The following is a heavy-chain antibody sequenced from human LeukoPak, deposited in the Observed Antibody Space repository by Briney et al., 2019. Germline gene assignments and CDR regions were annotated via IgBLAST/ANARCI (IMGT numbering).Heavy chain of an antibody. CDR3: ARAGEPYYYDSSGSYLFDY. CDR2: ISAYHGNT. V-gene: IGHV1-18*01. Sequence: ASVKVSCKASGYTCTSYGIRWVRQAPGQGLAWMGWISAYHGNTNYAQKLQGRVTMTTATSTSTPYMELRSLRSDDTAVYYCARAGEPYYYDSSGSYLFDYWGQGTLVTVSS. D-gene: IGHD3-22*01. CDR1: GYTCTSYG. J-gene: IGHJ4*02.